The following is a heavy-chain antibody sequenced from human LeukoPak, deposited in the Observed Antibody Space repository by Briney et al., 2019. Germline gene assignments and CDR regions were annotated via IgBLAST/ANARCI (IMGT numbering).Heavy chain of an antibody. CDR3: LRGSSDWKGMDI. V-gene: IGHV3-73*01. CDR1: GFTFSGSA. Sequence: GGSLKLSCAASGFTFSGSAMHWVRQASGKGLEWVGRIRSKANSYATAYAASVKGRFTISRDNAKNTVYLQMNSVRADDTAVYYCLRGSSDWKGMDIWGQGTLVTVSS. D-gene: IGHD6-19*01. CDR2: IRSKANSYAT. J-gene: IGHJ4*02.